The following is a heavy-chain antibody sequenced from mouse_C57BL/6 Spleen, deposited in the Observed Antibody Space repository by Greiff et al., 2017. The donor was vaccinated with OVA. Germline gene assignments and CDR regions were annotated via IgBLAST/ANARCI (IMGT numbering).Heavy chain of an antibody. Sequence: QVQLQQPGAELVKPGASVKVSCKASGYTFTSYWMHWVKQRPGQGLEWIGRIHPSDGDTNYNQKFKGKATLTVDKSSSTAYMQLSSLTSEDSAVYYGAMAPDWGGYFDVWGTGTTVTVSS. CDR2: IHPSDGDT. J-gene: IGHJ1*03. CDR1: GYTFTSYW. D-gene: IGHD4-1*01. V-gene: IGHV1-74*01. CDR3: AMAPDWGGYFDV.